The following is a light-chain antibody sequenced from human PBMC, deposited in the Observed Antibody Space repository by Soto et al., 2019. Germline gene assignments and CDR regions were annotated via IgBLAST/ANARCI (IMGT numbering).Light chain of an antibody. V-gene: IGLV2-14*01. CDR3: SSYTSSSTLLDV. Sequence: QSALTQPASVSGSPGQSITISCTGTSSDVGGYNYVSWYQQHPGKAPKLMIYDVSNRPSGVSNLFSCSKSGNTASLTISGLQAEDEADYYCSSYTSSSTLLDVFGTGTKVTVL. CDR2: DVS. J-gene: IGLJ1*01. CDR1: SSDVGGYNY.